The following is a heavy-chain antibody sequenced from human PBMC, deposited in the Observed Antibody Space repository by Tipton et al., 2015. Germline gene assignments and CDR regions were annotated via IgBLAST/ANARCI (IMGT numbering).Heavy chain of an antibody. V-gene: IGHV4-4*07. J-gene: IGHJ6*02. Sequence: TLSLTCTVSGASMNSYYWYWIRQPAGKGLEWIGRIYSTGATNYNPSLKSRVTMSVDKSKNQFSLNLTSVTAADTAVYYCARDTFPPGSYGMDVWGQGTTVTVSS. CDR2: IYSTGAT. D-gene: IGHD3-10*01. CDR1: GASMNSYY. CDR3: ARDTFPPGSYGMDV.